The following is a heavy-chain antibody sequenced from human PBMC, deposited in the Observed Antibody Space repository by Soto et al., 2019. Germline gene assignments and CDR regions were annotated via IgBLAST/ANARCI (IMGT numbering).Heavy chain of an antibody. D-gene: IGHD3-16*01. J-gene: IGHJ3*02. CDR2: IYYSGST. CDR1: GGSVSSGGYY. CDR3: ARTLMMGGAFDI. V-gene: IGHV4-31*03. Sequence: QVQLQESGPGLVKPSQTLSLTFTVSGGSVSSGGYYWSWIRQHPGKGLEWIGYIYYSGSTYYNPSLKSRVSISVDISKNRFSPKLSSVTAADTAVYYCARTLMMGGAFDIWGQGTMVTVSS.